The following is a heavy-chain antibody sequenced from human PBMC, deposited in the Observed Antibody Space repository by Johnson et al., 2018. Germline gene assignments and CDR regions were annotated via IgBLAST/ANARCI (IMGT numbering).Heavy chain of an antibody. D-gene: IGHD6-13*01. V-gene: IGHV3-33*01. J-gene: IGHJ3*02. CDR2: IWYDGSSK. Sequence: QVQLLESGGGVVQPGRSXRLSCAASGFTFSSYGMHWVRQAPGKGLEWVAVIWYDGSSKYYADSVKGRFTISRENSKNTLYLQMNGLRAEDTAVYYCARLWYSHTWSEAFDIWGQGTMVTVSS. CDR3: ARLWYSHTWSEAFDI. CDR1: GFTFSSYG.